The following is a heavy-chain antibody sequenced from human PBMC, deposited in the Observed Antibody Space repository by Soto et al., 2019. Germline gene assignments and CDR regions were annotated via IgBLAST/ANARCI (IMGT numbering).Heavy chain of an antibody. V-gene: IGHV4-34*01. CDR2: INHSGST. Sequence: LSLTCAVYGGSFSGYFWSWIRQPPGKGLEWIGEINHSGSTNYNPSLKSRVTISVDTSKNQFSLKLSSVTAADTAVYYCARDSDYWGQGTLVTVSS. D-gene: IGHD2-21*01. J-gene: IGHJ4*02. CDR1: GGSFSGYF. CDR3: ARDSDY.